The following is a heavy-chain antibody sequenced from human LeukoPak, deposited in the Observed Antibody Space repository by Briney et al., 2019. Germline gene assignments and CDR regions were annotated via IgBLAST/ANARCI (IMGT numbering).Heavy chain of an antibody. V-gene: IGHV3-21*01. CDR1: GFTFSTHG. CDR3: ARAAPGSGSYSISWYTPFDY. D-gene: IGHD6-13*01. J-gene: IGHJ4*02. CDR2: VSTGGTFM. Sequence: GGSLRLSCAASGFTFSTHGMSWVRQAPGKGLEWVSFVSTGGTFMYYADSVKGRFTISRDDAKNSLYLQMNSLRVEDTAIYYCARAAPGSGSYSISWYTPFDYWGQGTLLTVSS.